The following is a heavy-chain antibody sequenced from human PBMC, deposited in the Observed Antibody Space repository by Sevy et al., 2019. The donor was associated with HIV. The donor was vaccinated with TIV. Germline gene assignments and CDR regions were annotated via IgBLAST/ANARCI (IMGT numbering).Heavy chain of an antibody. D-gene: IGHD3-22*01. J-gene: IGHJ4*02. CDR2: IFPYESET. CDR1: GYSFTSHC. Sequence: GESLKISCKGSGYSFTSHCIGWGRHIPGKGLEWMGIIFPYESETRYSPSFQGQVTFSADKSINTAYLQWGSLTASDTAMYYCATSRSGYFDSSGYYIYWGQGTLVTVSS. CDR3: ATSRSGYFDSSGYYIY. V-gene: IGHV5-51*01.